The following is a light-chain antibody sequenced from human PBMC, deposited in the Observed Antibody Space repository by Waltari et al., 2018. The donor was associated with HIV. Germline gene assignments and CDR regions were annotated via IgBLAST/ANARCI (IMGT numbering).Light chain of an antibody. Sequence: QSVLTQAPSVSGAPGQRVTIPCSGSSSNIGAGYDFHWYQQRPGTAPKLLIYGDTNRPSGVPDRFSGSKSGTSASLVITGLQADDEADYYCQSFDSSLSSSVVFGGGTKLTVL. CDR2: GDT. J-gene: IGLJ2*01. CDR3: QSFDSSLSSSVV. CDR1: SSNIGAGYD. V-gene: IGLV1-40*01.